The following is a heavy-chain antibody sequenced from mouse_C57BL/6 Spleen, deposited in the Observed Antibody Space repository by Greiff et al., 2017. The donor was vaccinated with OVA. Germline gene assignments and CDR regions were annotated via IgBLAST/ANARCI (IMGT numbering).Heavy chain of an antibody. Sequence: QVQLQQSGAELVRPGASVKMSCKASGYTFTSYNMHWVKQTPRQGLEWIGAIYPGNGDTSYNQKFKGKATLTVDKSSSTAYMQLSSLTSEDSAVYFCARGDTLVHYYGSSALCFDVWGTGTTVTVSS. V-gene: IGHV1-12*01. CDR1: GYTFTSYN. J-gene: IGHJ1*03. CDR3: ARGDTLVHYYGSSALCFDV. CDR2: IYPGNGDT. D-gene: IGHD1-1*01.